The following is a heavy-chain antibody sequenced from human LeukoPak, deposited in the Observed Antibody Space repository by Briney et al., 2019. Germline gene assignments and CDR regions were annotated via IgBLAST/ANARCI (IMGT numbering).Heavy chain of an antibody. D-gene: IGHD3-16*02. CDR2: ISSSSSTI. CDR1: GFTFSSYS. Sequence: PGGSLRLSCAASGFTFSSYSMNWVRQAPGKGLEWVSYISSSSSTIYYADSVKGRFTISRDNAKNSLYLQMNSLRAEDTAVYYCARDEGIMITFGGVIVPHYFDYWGQGTLVTVSS. V-gene: IGHV3-48*04. CDR3: ARDEGIMITFGGVIVPHYFDY. J-gene: IGHJ4*02.